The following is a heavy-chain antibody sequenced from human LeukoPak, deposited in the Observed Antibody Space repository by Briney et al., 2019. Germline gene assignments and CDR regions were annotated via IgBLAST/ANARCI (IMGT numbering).Heavy chain of an antibody. CDR1: GFTVSSNY. V-gene: IGHV3-66*01. Sequence: GGSLRLSCAASGFTVSSNYMSWVRQAPGKGLEWVSVIYSGGSTYYADSVKGRFTISRDNSKNTLYLQMNSLRAEDTAVYYCARSSSSYYGMDVWGQGTTVTVSS. J-gene: IGHJ6*02. CDR2: IYSGGST. D-gene: IGHD6-6*01. CDR3: ARSSSSYYGMDV.